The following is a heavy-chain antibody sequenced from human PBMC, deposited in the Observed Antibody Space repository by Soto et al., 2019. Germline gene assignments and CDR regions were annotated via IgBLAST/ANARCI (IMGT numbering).Heavy chain of an antibody. V-gene: IGHV3-33*01. D-gene: IGHD2-21*02. CDR2: TWFDGSNE. Sequence: QVQMVEPGGGVVQTGKSLRLSCAASGFDFSSYGMHWVRQAPGKGLEWVAITWFDGSNEFYGESVKERFTISRDNSKNMLYLEMNSLRAEDTAVYYCARDDVPYCGGDCCLDYWGQGTPVTVSS. J-gene: IGHJ4*02. CDR3: ARDDVPYCGGDCCLDY. CDR1: GFDFSSYG.